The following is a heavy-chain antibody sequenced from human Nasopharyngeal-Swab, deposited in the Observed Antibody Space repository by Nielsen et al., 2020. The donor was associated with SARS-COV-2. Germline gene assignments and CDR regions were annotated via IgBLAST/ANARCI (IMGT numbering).Heavy chain of an antibody. V-gene: IGHV4-39*07. Sequence: SETLSLTCTVSGGSISSSSYYWGWIRQPPGKGPEWIGSIYYSGSTYYNPSLKSRVTISVDTSKNQFSLKLSSVTAADTAVYYCARGASEVVVIVWFDPWGQGTLVTVSS. J-gene: IGHJ5*02. CDR1: GGSISSSSYY. CDR3: ARGASEVVVIVWFDP. CDR2: IYYSGST. D-gene: IGHD3-22*01.